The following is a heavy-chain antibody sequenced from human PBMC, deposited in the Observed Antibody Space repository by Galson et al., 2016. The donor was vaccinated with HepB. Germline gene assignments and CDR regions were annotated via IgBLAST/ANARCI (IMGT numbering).Heavy chain of an antibody. CDR2: ISTSGNTV. V-gene: IGHV3-48*01. CDR3: VRGYCTGGVCSPGGY. D-gene: IGHD2-8*02. Sequence: LRLSCAASGFTFSSYSMSWVRQAPGKGLEWVSHISTSGNTVYYADSVKGRFTISRDNARNSLYLQMNSLRAEDTAVYYCVRGYCTGGVCSPGGYWGQGTLVTVSS. CDR1: GFTFSSYS. J-gene: IGHJ4*02.